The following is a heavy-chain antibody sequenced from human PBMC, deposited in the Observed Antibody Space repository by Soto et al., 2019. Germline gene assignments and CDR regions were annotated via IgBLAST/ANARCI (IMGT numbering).Heavy chain of an antibody. CDR3: ASERGSSYFDY. V-gene: IGHV3-33*01. CDR1: GFRLSDYG. D-gene: IGHD6-6*01. Sequence: QVQLVQSGGGVVQPGRSLRLSCTVSGFRLSDYGMHWVRQAPGKGLEWVAVIWYDGSNKYYADSVKGRFTISRDNSQNTLYLQMNSLSAEDTAVHFCASERGSSYFDYWGQGTLVTVSS. CDR2: IWYDGSNK. J-gene: IGHJ4*02.